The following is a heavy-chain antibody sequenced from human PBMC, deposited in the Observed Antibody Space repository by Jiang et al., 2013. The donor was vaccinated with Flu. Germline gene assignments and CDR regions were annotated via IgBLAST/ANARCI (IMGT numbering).Heavy chain of an antibody. CDR3: ARLKYGDYVGYWFDP. Sequence: KPSETLSLTCTVSGGPISGYHWSWIRQPPGKGLEWIGYTHYSGSTNYSPSLKSRVTISVATSRNQFSLKLSSVTAADTAVYYCARLKYGDYVGYWFDPWGQGTLVTVSS. CDR2: THYSGST. CDR1: GGPISGYH. D-gene: IGHD4-17*01. J-gene: IGHJ5*02. V-gene: IGHV4-59*08.